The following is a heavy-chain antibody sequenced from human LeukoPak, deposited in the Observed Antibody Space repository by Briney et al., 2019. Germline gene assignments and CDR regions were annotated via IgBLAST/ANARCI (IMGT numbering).Heavy chain of an antibody. CDR2: ISYDGSNK. J-gene: IGHJ6*03. CDR1: GFTFSSYA. CDR3: AKEGRDCSSTSCRGRGYYYYMDV. V-gene: IGHV3-30*04. Sequence: GRSLRLSCAASGFTFSSYAMHWVRQAPGKGLEWVAVISYDGSNKYYADSVKGRFTISRDNSKNTLYLQMNSLRAEDTAVYYCAKEGRDCSSTSCRGRGYYYYMDVWGKGTTVTVSS. D-gene: IGHD2-2*01.